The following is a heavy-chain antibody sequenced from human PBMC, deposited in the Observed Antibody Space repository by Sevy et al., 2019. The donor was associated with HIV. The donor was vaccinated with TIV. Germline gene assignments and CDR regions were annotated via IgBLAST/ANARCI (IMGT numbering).Heavy chain of an antibody. CDR3: AKDLILVVGDALDV. V-gene: IGHV3-23*01. J-gene: IGHJ3*01. CDR2: ISGSGDGST. D-gene: IGHD3-22*01. CDR1: GFSFSNYA. Sequence: GRSLRLSCAASGFSFSNYAMNWVRQAPGKGLEWVSAISGSGDGSTFYADSVKGRFTISRDNSKNKVDLHMTSLRAEDTAVYYCAKDLILVVGDALDVWGQGTMVTVSS.